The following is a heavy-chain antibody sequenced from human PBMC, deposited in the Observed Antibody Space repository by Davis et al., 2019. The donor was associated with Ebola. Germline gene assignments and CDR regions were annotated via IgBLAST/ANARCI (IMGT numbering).Heavy chain of an antibody. J-gene: IGHJ6*04. Sequence: PGGSLRLSCAASGFTFRSYGMHWVRQAPGKGLEWVALITYDGGNRYYSDSVKGRFTISRDNSKNTVSLQMNSLRAEDTAVYFCAKEGPLTISVMDVWGKGTTVTVSS. V-gene: IGHV3-30*18. CDR2: ITYDGGNR. CDR3: AKEGPLTISVMDV. D-gene: IGHD3-3*01. CDR1: GFTFRSYG.